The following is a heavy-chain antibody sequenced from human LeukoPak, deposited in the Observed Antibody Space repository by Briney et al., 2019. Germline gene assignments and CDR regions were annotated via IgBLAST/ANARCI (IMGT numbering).Heavy chain of an antibody. D-gene: IGHD6-13*01. CDR3: AGDSCSSSWYLSDYYYYGMDV. J-gene: IGHJ6*02. Sequence: GGSLRLSCAASGFTFSSYAMHWVRQAPGKGLEYVSAISSNGGSTYYANSVKGRFTISRDNSKNTLYLQMGSLRAEDMAVYYCAGDSCSSSWYLSDYYYYGMDVWGQGTTVTVSS. CDR1: GFTFSSYA. V-gene: IGHV3-64*01. CDR2: ISSNGGST.